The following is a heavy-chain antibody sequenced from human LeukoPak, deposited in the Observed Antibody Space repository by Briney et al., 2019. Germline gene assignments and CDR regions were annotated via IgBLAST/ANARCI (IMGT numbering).Heavy chain of an antibody. D-gene: IGHD6-13*01. J-gene: IGHJ4*02. CDR3: AKDRQQLANLEY. Sequence: PGGSLRLSCAATGLTFSTYGMTWVRQAPGKGLEWVSGIGGSGDSTYYADSVKGRFTISRDNSRNTVYLQMNSLRAEDTAVYYCAKDRQQLANLEYWGQGTLVTVSS. V-gene: IGHV3-23*01. CDR1: GLTFSTYG. CDR2: IGGSGDST.